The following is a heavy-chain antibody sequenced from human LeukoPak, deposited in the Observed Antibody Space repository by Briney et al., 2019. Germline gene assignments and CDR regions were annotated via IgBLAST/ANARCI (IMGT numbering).Heavy chain of an antibody. J-gene: IGHJ2*01. Sequence: GGSLRLSCAASGFTFSDYSMNWVRQAPGKGLEWVSGISWNSGSIGYADSVKGRFTISRDNAKNSLYLQMNSLRAEDTALYYCAKDSSSSWYWYFDLWGRGTLVTVSS. CDR2: ISWNSGSI. D-gene: IGHD6-13*01. V-gene: IGHV3-9*01. CDR1: GFTFSDYS. CDR3: AKDSSSSWYWYFDL.